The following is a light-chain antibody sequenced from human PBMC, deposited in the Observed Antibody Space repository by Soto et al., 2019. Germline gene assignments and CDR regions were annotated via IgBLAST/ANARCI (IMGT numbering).Light chain of an antibody. Sequence: IQMPQSPSSLSASVGDRVTITCRASQTISDFLNWYQQRSGEAPKLLRYDVSTLQTGVPSRFSGSGAGTDFSLTISSLKPEDLGTYYCQQTFSTSITFGQGTRLEI. CDR3: QQTFSTSIT. J-gene: IGKJ5*01. CDR2: DVS. CDR1: QTISDF. V-gene: IGKV1-39*01.